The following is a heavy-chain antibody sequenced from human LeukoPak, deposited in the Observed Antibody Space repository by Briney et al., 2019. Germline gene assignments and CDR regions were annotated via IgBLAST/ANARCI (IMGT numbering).Heavy chain of an antibody. CDR2: ISYDGSHK. CDR3: ATFQQWPDAFDI. Sequence: GGSLRLSCAASGFTFSSYGMHWVRQAPGKGLEWVSVISYDGSHKYYTDSVKGRFTISRDNSKNTLYLQMNSLRAEDTAVYYCATFQQWPDAFDIWGQGTMVTVSS. CDR1: GFTFSSYG. V-gene: IGHV3-30*03. D-gene: IGHD6-19*01. J-gene: IGHJ3*02.